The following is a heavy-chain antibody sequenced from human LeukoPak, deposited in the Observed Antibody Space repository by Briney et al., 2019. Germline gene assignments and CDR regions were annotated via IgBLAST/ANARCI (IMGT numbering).Heavy chain of an antibody. D-gene: IGHD6-13*01. CDR2: IYDSGSI. J-gene: IGHJ5*02. CDR1: AGSISIYH. V-gene: IGHV4-59*01. CDR3: VRVDSSNWHPTRFDP. Sequence: PETLSPTCSVSAGSISIYHWSWIRQPPGKGLEWIGYIYDSGSITYNPSLRSRLIISIDASTHQFSLELSSVTAADTAVYYCVRVDSSNWHPTRFDPWGEGTLVTVSS.